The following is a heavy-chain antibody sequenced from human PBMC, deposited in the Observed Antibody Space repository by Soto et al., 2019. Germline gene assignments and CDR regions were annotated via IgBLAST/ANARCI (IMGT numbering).Heavy chain of an antibody. D-gene: IGHD3-22*01. V-gene: IGHV4-39*02. CDR1: GGSISSSSYY. J-gene: IGHJ4*02. CDR3: AREYYYDSSGYYYYDDY. CDR2: IYYSGST. Sequence: SETLSLTCTVSGGSISSSSYYWGWIRQPPGKGLEWIGSIYYSGSTYYNPSLKSRVTISVDTSKNQFSLKLSSVTAADTAVYYCAREYYYDSSGYYYYDDYWGQGTLVTVSS.